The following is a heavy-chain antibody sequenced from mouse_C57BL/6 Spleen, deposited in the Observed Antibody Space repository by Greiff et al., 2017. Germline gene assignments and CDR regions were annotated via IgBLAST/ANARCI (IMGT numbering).Heavy chain of an antibody. Sequence: QVQLKESGPELVKPGASVKISCKASGYAFSSSWMNWVKQRPGTGLEWIGRIYPGDGDTNYNGKFKGKATLTADKSSSTAYMQLSSLTSEDSAVYFCAGSLYAMDYWGQGTSVTVSS. J-gene: IGHJ4*01. V-gene: IGHV1-82*01. CDR2: IYPGDGDT. CDR3: AGSLYAMDY. CDR1: GYAFSSSW. D-gene: IGHD6-2*01.